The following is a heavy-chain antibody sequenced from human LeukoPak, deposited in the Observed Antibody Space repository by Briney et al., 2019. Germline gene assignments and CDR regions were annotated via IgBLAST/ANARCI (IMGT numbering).Heavy chain of an antibody. D-gene: IGHD3/OR15-3a*01. CDR3: ARDKGGLGRGYYYMDV. V-gene: IGHV4-38-2*02. CDR1: GGSLSGYY. CDR2: IYHSGST. Sequence: SETLSLTCAVSGGSLSGYYWTWIRQPPGKGLEWIGSIYHSGSTYYNPSLKSRVTISVDTSKNQFSLKLSSVTAADTAVYYCARDKGGLGRGYYYMDVWGKGTTVTVSS. J-gene: IGHJ6*03.